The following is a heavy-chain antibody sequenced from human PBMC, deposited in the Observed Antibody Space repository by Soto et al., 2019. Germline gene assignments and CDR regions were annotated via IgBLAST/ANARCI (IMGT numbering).Heavy chain of an antibody. V-gene: IGHV4-39*01. CDR1: GGSVSSTNHY. CDR3: ARHGYYYDSTGYYYFV. D-gene: IGHD3-22*01. J-gene: IGHJ4*02. CDR2: IYYSGMT. Sequence: PSETLSLTCTVSGGSVSSTNHYWGWIRQPPGKGLEWIGDIYYSGMTRYNPSLKSRVTISVDTSKDQFSLKLTSVTAADTAVYYCARHGYYYDSTGYYYFVWGQGTQVTV.